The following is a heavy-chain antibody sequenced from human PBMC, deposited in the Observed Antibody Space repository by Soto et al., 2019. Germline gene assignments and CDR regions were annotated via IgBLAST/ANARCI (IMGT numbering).Heavy chain of an antibody. CDR1: GVTFFAYA. CDR2: ISGSGGYT. V-gene: IGHV3-23*01. CDR3: AKDSTPTFPRMDF. J-gene: IGHJ6*01. D-gene: IGHD2-2*01. Sequence: QPWGSLRLSCAASGVTFFAYAMTLVRQAPGKGLEWVSTISGSGGYTYYADSVKGRVTISRDSSKNTLYLEIHSLRAEDTAIYYCAKDSTPTFPRMDFWGQGTTVPVSS.